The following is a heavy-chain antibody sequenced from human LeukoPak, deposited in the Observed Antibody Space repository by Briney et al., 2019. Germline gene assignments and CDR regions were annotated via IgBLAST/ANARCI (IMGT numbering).Heavy chain of an antibody. J-gene: IGHJ3*02. D-gene: IGHD3-3*01. CDR1: GGTFSSYA. V-gene: IGHV1-69*13. Sequence: SVKVSCKASGGTFSSYAISWVRQAPGQGLEWMGGIIPIFGTANYAQKFQGRVTITADESTSTAYMELSSLRSEDTAVYYCARGTRLRFLEWSDAFDIWGQGTMVTVSS. CDR2: IIPIFGTA. CDR3: ARGTRLRFLEWSDAFDI.